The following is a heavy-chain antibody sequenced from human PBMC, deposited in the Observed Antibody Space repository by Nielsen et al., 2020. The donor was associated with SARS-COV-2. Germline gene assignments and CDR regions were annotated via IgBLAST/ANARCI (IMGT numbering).Heavy chain of an antibody. CDR1: GFTFSSYA. D-gene: IGHD3-10*01. CDR2: VSSSGGST. Sequence: GESLKISCAASGFTFSSYAMSWVRQAPGRGLQWVTGVSSSGGSTYYTDSVKGRFTISRDNSKNTLYLEMHSLRLEDTAVYYCAKDGVVRGDALDLWGQGTMVTVSS. V-gene: IGHV3-23*01. CDR3: AKDGVVRGDALDL. J-gene: IGHJ3*01.